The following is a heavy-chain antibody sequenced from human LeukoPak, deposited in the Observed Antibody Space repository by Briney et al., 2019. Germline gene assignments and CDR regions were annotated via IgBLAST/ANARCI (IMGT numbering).Heavy chain of an antibody. CDR2: ISAYNGNT. J-gene: IGHJ4*02. CDR3: ARYRTIAVAGFFDY. CDR1: GYTFTSYG. Sequence: ASVKVSCKASGYTFTSYGISWVRQAPGQGLEWMGWISAYNGNTNYAQKLQGRATMTTDTSTSTAYMELSRLRSDDTAMYYYARYRTIAVAGFFDYWGQGTLVTVSS. D-gene: IGHD6-19*01. V-gene: IGHV1-18*01.